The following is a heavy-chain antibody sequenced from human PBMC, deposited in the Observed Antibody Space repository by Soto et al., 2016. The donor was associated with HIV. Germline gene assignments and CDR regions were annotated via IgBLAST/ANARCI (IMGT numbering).Heavy chain of an antibody. CDR1: GFTFSSYA. CDR3: AKALINYSTGQVDY. CDR2: ISGNGGST. D-gene: IGHD2-8*02. V-gene: IGHV3-23*01. Sequence: EVQLLESGGGLVQPGGSLRLSCAASGFTFSSYAMSWVRQAPGKGLEWVSAISGNGGSTYYADSVKGRFTISRDNSKNSLYLQMNTLRAEDTAVYYCAKALINYSTGQVDYWGQGTLLTVSS. J-gene: IGHJ4*02.